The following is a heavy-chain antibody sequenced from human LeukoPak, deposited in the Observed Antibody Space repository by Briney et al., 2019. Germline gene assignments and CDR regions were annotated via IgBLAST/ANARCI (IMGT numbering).Heavy chain of an antibody. CDR1: GGSISNTNW. Sequence: TSETLSLTCGVSGGSISNTNWWTWVRQPPGKGLEWIGEVNLQGSTNYNPSLKSRVAISVDKSENHISLKLTSVTAADTAVYYCARLNTIGGTYPHNDYWGRGILVTVSS. V-gene: IGHV4-4*02. D-gene: IGHD1-26*01. J-gene: IGHJ4*02. CDR3: ARLNTIGGTYPHNDY. CDR2: VNLQGST.